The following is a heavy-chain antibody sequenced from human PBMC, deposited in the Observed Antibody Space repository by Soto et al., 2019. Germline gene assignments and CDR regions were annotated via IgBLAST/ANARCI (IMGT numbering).Heavy chain of an antibody. Sequence: QVQMVQSGAEVKKPGSSLKVSCKASGGTFSSYAISWVRQAPGQGLEWMGGIIPIFGTANYAQRFQVRVTITADESTSTDYMKLSSQRSEDTAVYYCARDDVYLDTAMGYFDYWGQGTLVTVSS. CDR2: IIPIFGTA. J-gene: IGHJ4*02. D-gene: IGHD5-18*01. CDR3: ARDDVYLDTAMGYFDY. V-gene: IGHV1-69*01. CDR1: GGTFSSYA.